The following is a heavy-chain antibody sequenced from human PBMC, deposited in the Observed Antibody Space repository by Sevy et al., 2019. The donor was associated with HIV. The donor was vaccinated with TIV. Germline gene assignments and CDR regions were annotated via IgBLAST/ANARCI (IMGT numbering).Heavy chain of an antibody. D-gene: IGHD3-22*01. CDR3: ARDDDPDTNYYDSSGYYGWDY. CDR2: ISSTSSSI. V-gene: IGHV3-48*02. J-gene: IGHJ4*02. CDR1: GFTFSSYS. Sequence: GKSLKISCAASGFTFSSYSMNWVRQAPGKGLEWVSYISSTSSSIHYADSVKGRFTISRDHAKNLLYLQMNSLRDEDTAVYYCARDDDPDTNYYDSSGYYGWDYWGQGTLVTVSS.